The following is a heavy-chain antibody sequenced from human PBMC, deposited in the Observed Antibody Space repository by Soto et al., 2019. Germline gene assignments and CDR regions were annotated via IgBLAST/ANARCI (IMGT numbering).Heavy chain of an antibody. J-gene: IGHJ5*02. Sequence: QLQLQESGPGLVKPSETLSLTCTVSGGSISSSSYYWGWIRQPPGKGLEWIGSIYYSGSTYYNPSLKSRVTISVDTSKNQFSLKLSSVTAADTAVYYCASLGYCISTSCPNWFDPWGQGTLVTVSS. D-gene: IGHD2-2*01. CDR2: IYYSGST. CDR3: ASLGYCISTSCPNWFDP. CDR1: GGSISSSSYY. V-gene: IGHV4-39*01.